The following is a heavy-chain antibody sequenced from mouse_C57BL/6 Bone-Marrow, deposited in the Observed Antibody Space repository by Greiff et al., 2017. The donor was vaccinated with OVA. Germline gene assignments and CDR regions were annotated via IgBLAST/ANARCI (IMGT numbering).Heavy chain of an antibody. CDR2: INPSNGGT. CDR3: ARGGIYDGYPWFAY. CDR1: GYTFTSYW. Sequence: QVQLQQPGTELVKPGASVKLSCKASGYTFTSYWMHWVKQRPGQGLEWIGNINPSNGGTNYNEKFKSKATLTVDKSSSTAYMQLSSLTAEDSAVYYCARGGIYDGYPWFAYWGQGTLVTVSA. J-gene: IGHJ3*01. V-gene: IGHV1-53*01. D-gene: IGHD2-2*01.